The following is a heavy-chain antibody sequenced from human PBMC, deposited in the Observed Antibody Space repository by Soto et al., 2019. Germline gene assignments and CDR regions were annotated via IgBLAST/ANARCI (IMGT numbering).Heavy chain of an antibody. J-gene: IGHJ4*02. CDR1: GYTFTSYG. CDR3: ARDLRVAVAGPPGY. D-gene: IGHD6-19*01. V-gene: IGHV1-18*04. CDR2: ISAYNGKT. Sequence: ASVKVSCKASGYTFTSYGISWVRQAPGQGLEWMGWISAYNGKTNYAQKLQGRVTMTTDTSTSTAYMELRNLRSDDTAVYYCARDLRVAVAGPPGYWGQGTLVTVSS.